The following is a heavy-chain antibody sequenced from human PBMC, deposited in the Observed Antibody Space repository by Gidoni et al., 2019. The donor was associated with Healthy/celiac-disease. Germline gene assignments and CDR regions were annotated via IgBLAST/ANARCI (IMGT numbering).Heavy chain of an antibody. CDR3: ASRERGTPANPFDY. CDR2: IIPILGTA. Sequence: QVQLVQSGAEVKKPGSSLKVSCKASGGTFSSYAISWVRQAPGQGLEWMGGIIPILGTANYAQKFQGRVTITADESTSTAYMELSSLRSEDTAVYYCASRERGTPANPFDYWGQGTLVTVSS. V-gene: IGHV1-69*01. D-gene: IGHD2-15*01. J-gene: IGHJ4*02. CDR1: GGTFSSYA.